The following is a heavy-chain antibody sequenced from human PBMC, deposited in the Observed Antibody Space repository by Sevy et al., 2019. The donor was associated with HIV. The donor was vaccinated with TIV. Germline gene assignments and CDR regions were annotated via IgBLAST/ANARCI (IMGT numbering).Heavy chain of an antibody. Sequence: GGSLRLSCAASGFTFSDHYIDWVRQAPGKGLEWVGRSRNKANSYTTEYAASVKGRFTISRDDSKNSLYLQMNSLKTEDTAVYYCARGYYDSGRLNYFDYRGQGTLVTVSS. CDR3: ARGYYDSGRLNYFDY. V-gene: IGHV3-72*01. CDR1: GFTFSDHY. D-gene: IGHD3-22*01. J-gene: IGHJ4*02. CDR2: SRNKANSYTT.